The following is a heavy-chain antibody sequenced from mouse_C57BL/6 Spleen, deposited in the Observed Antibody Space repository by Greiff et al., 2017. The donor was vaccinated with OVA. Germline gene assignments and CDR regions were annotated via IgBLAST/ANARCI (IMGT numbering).Heavy chain of an antibody. CDR2: INPSNGGT. J-gene: IGHJ1*03. V-gene: IGHV1-53*01. CDR1: GYTFTSYW. CDR3: AYYYGSSYFWYFDV. Sequence: VQLQQPGTELVKPGASVKLSCKASGYTFTSYWMHWGKQRPGQGLEWIGNINPSNGGTNYNEKFKSKATLTVDKSSSTAYMQLSSLTSEDSAVYYCAYYYGSSYFWYFDVWGTGTTVTVSS. D-gene: IGHD1-1*01.